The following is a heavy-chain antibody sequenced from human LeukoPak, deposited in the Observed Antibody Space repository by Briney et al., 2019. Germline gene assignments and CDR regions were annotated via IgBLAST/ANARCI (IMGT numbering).Heavy chain of an antibody. CDR2: ISSSSGTI. CDR3: ARDPYGSGSYYYDY. V-gene: IGHV3-48*01. J-gene: IGHJ4*02. Sequence: GESLKISCAASGFTLSSYSMNWVRQAPGKGLEWVSFISSSSGTIYYADSVKGRFNISRDNAKNSLYLQMNSLRAEDTAVYYCARDPYGSGSYYYDYWGQGTLVTVSS. D-gene: IGHD3-10*01. CDR1: GFTLSSYS.